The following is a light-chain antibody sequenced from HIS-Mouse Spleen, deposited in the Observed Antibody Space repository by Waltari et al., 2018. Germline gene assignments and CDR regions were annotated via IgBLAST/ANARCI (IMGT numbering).Light chain of an antibody. Sequence: EIVLTQSPGTLSLSPGERATLSCRASQSGSSSYLAWYLQKPGQAPRLLSYGASSRATGIPDRFSGSGSGTDFTLTISRLEPEDFAVYYCQQYGSSFTFGPGTKVDIK. J-gene: IGKJ3*01. CDR1: QSGSSSY. CDR2: GAS. V-gene: IGKV3-20*01. CDR3: QQYGSSFT.